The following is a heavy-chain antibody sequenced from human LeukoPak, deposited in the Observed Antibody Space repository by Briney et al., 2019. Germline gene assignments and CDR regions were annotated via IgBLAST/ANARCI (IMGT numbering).Heavy chain of an antibody. CDR1: GGSISSGDYY. V-gene: IGHV4-30-4*01. Sequence: SETLSLTCTVSGGSISSGDYYWSWLRQPPGKGLEWIAYMYYSGSTYYNPSLKSRVTMSADTSKNQLSLKLSSVTAADTAVYYCARPYYYDSRIDPWGQGILVTISS. J-gene: IGHJ5*02. CDR3: ARPYYYDSRIDP. D-gene: IGHD3-22*01. CDR2: MYYSGST.